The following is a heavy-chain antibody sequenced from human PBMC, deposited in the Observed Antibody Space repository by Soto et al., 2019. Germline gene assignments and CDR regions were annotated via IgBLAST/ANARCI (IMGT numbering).Heavy chain of an antibody. CDR1: GFTFSGHW. CDR3: AREAGYCSRTSCYRRAFDT. D-gene: IGHD2-2*01. CDR2: INTDGGTS. V-gene: IGHV3-74*03. J-gene: IGHJ3*02. Sequence: GGSLRLSCAASGFTFSGHWMHWVRQVPGKGLEWVSRINTDGGTSAYADSVKGRFTISRDNAKNTLYLQMNGLRAEDTAVYYCAREAGYCSRTSCYRRAFDTWGQGTTVTVSS.